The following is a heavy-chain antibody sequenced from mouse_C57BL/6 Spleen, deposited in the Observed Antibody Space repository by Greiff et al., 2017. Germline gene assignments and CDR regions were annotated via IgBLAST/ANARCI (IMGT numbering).Heavy chain of an antibody. CDR2: ISGGGGNT. D-gene: IGHD2-4*01. CDR3: ARLLSSLIFDY. CDR1: GFTFSSYT. V-gene: IGHV5-9*01. Sequence: EVMLVESGGGLVKPGGSLKLSCAASGFTFSSYTMSWVRQTPEKRLEWVATISGGGGNTYYPDSVKGRFTISRDNAKNTLYLQMSSLRSEDTALYYCARLLSSLIFDYWGQGTTLTVSS. J-gene: IGHJ2*01.